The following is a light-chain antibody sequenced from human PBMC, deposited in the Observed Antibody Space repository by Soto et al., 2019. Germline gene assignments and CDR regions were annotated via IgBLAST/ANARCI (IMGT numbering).Light chain of an antibody. CDR1: QSLSSY. J-gene: IGKJ4*01. CDR2: DAS. CDR3: QQRSNWLT. V-gene: IGKV3-11*01. Sequence: EIVLTQSPATLSLSPGERATLSCRASQSLSSYLAWYQQKPGQAPRLHIYDASNRATGIPARFSGSGSGTDFTLTISSLEPEDFAVYYCQQRSNWLTFGGGTKVEIK.